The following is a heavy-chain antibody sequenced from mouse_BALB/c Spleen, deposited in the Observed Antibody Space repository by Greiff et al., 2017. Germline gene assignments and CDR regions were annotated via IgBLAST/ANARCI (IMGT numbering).Heavy chain of an antibody. D-gene: IGHD1-1*01. J-gene: IGHJ4*01. CDR1: GYSITSDYA. CDR3: ASQETTVVAKAMDY. CDR2: ISYSGST. Sequence: EVNLVESGPGLVKPSQSLSLTCTVTGYSITSDYAWNWIRQFPGNKLEWMGYISYSGSTSYNPSLKSRISITRDTSKNQFFLQLNSVTTEDTATYYCASQETTVVAKAMDYWGQGTSVTVSS. V-gene: IGHV3-2*02.